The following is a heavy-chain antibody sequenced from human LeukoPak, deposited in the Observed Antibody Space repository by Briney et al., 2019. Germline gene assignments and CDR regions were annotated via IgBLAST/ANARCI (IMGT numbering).Heavy chain of an antibody. J-gene: IGHJ3*02. D-gene: IGHD6-6*01. CDR3: ARDSCSSTLVAFDI. CDR1: GYSFTAYL. CDR2: FYPGDSDA. V-gene: IGHV5-51*01. Sequence: GEPLKISFKGSGYSFTAYLIAWVRQMPGKGLEWMGIFYPGDSDARCSPSFQDQVHISGDKSISTAYLQWSSLKASDSAMYYCARDSCSSTLVAFDIWGQGTMVSVCS.